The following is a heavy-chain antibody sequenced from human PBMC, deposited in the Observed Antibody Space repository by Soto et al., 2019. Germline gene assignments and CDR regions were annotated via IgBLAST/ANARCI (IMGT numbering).Heavy chain of an antibody. Sequence: PGGSLRLSCAASVFTFSRYAIHLVRQAPGKGLEWVEVISRDGTNKYYVDSVKGRFTISRDNSRNTLYLQLNSRRHEDAAVYYCARSSSGAVADSFDFWGQGTLVTVSS. CDR1: VFTFSRYA. V-gene: IGHV3-30*04. CDR3: ARSSSGAVADSFDF. CDR2: ISRDGTNK. J-gene: IGHJ4*02. D-gene: IGHD6-19*01.